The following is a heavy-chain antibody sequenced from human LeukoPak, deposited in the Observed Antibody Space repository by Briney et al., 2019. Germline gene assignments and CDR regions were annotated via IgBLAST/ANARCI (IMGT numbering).Heavy chain of an antibody. CDR1: GFTFGDYA. D-gene: IGHD4-23*01. J-gene: IGHJ5*01. Sequence: QPGRSLRLYCTASGFTFGDYAMSWVRPGPGEGLEWVGFIRSKAYGGTTEYAASVKGRFTISRDDSKSVAYLQMNSLKTEDTAVYYCTRAHGGWFDYWGQGTLVTVSS. CDR2: IRSKAYGGTT. V-gene: IGHV3-49*04. CDR3: TRAHGGWFDY.